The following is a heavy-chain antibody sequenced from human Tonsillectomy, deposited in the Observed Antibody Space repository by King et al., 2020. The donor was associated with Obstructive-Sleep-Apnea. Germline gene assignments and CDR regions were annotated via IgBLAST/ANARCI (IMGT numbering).Heavy chain of an antibody. V-gene: IGHV4-34*01. CDR2: INHSGTT. Sequence: VQLQQWGAGLLKSSETLSLTCAVFGGSFSDFYWSWIRQPPGKGLEWIVEINHSGTTNYDPSLKSRVTISVDTSKNQFSLRLSSVTAADTAVYYCARGSGAAAVNWFDPWGQGTLVTVSS. CDR1: GGSFSDFY. J-gene: IGHJ5*02. CDR3: ARGSGAAAVNWFDP. D-gene: IGHD6-13*01.